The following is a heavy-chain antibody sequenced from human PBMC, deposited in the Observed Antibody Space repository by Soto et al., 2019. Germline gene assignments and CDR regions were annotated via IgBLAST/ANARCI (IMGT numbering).Heavy chain of an antibody. Sequence: PSETLSLTSNVSGGSLSSNYRSWIRQPAGKGLEWIGRIYTSGSTNYNPTLKSRVTMSVDTSKNQFSLKLSSVTAADTAVYYCARTYSSSVWFDPWGQGTLVTVSS. CDR3: ARTYSSSVWFDP. J-gene: IGHJ5*02. V-gene: IGHV4-4*07. D-gene: IGHD6-6*01. CDR1: GGSLSSNY. CDR2: IYTSGST.